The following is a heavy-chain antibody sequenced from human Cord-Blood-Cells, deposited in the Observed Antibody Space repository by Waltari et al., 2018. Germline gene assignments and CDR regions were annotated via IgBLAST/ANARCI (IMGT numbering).Heavy chain of an antibody. CDR2: MNPNSGNT. CDR3: ARGRISSSYYYGMDV. V-gene: IGHV1-8*01. J-gene: IGHJ6*02. D-gene: IGHD6-6*01. CDR1: GVTFTSYD. Sequence: QVQLVQSGAEVKNPGASVKVSCKASGVTFTSYDIHLVRTATGQGLEWMGWMNPNSGNTGYAQKCQGRVTMTRNTSISTAYMELSSLRSEDTAVYYCARGRISSSYYYGMDVWGQGTTVTVSS.